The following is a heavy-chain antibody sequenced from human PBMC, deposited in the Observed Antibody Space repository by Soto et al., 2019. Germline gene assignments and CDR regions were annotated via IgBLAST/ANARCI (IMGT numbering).Heavy chain of an antibody. Sequence: PGGSLRLSCAASGFTFTSYSMNWVRQAPGQGLAWVSYITSKSTTIKYADSVKGRFTVSRDNAKNSLYLQLNSLRDEDTAVYYCAREMGACSDSSCYPGPYDSWGQGTLVTVSS. CDR2: ITSKSTTI. CDR1: GFTFTSYS. J-gene: IGHJ5*02. CDR3: AREMGACSDSSCYPGPYDS. V-gene: IGHV3-48*02. D-gene: IGHD3-16*01.